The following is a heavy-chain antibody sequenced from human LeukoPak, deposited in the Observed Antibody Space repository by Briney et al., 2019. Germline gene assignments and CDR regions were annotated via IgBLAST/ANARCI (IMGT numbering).Heavy chain of an antibody. CDR1: GFTFSSYG. D-gene: IGHD3-9*01. CDR3: ARVPTGYFDWSAYYYMDV. J-gene: IGHJ6*03. V-gene: IGHV3-30*02. Sequence: GGSLRLSCAASGFTFSSYGMHWVRQAPGKGLEWVAFIRYDGSNKYYADSAKGRFTISRDNAKNSLYLQMNSLRAEDTAVYYCARVPTGYFDWSAYYYMDVWGKGTTVTVSS. CDR2: IRYDGSNK.